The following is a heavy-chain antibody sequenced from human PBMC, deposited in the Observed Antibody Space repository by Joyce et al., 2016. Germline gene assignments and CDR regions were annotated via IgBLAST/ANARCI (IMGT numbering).Heavy chain of an antibody. V-gene: IGHV4-34*01. CDR3: ARSQWLAPLMY. J-gene: IGHJ4*02. Sequence: QVQLQQWGAGLLKPSETLSLTCAVYGGPFRGFFWTWVRQPPGKGLEWIGDINNSGGTNYNPSLKTRVTFSVDTSKNQFSLKLTSLSAADTAVYYCARSQWLAPLMYWGQGTPVTVSS. CDR1: GGPFRGFF. CDR2: INNSGGT. D-gene: IGHD6-19*01.